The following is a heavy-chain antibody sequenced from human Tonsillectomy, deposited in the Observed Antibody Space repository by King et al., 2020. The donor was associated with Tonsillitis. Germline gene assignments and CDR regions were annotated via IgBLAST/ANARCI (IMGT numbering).Heavy chain of an antibody. D-gene: IGHD5-24*01. Sequence: VQLVESGGGVVQPGRSLRLSCAASGFTFSSYAMHWVRQAPGKELEWVAVISYDGSNKYYADSVKGRFTISRDNSKNTLYLQMNSLRAEDTAVYYCARDLNNGYNSRFFDYWGQGTLVTVSS. V-gene: IGHV3-30*04. J-gene: IGHJ4*02. CDR3: ARDLNNGYNSRFFDY. CDR1: GFTFSSYA. CDR2: ISYDGSNK.